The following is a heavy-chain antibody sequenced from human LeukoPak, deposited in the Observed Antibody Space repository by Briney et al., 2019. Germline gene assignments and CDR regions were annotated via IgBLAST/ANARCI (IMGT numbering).Heavy chain of an antibody. D-gene: IGHD2/OR15-2a*01. CDR3: ARGNYYYYMDV. Sequence: PSQTLSLTCTVSGGSINSGSYYWSWIRQPAGKGLEWIGRIYTSGSTNYNPSLKSRVTISVDTSKNQFSLKLSSVTAADTAVYYCARGNYYYYMDVWGKGTTVTVSS. CDR1: GGSINSGSYY. J-gene: IGHJ6*03. V-gene: IGHV4-61*02. CDR2: IYTSGST.